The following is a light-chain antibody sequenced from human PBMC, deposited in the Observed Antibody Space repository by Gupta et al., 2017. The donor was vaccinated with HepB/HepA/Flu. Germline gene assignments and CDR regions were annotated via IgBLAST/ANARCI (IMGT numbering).Light chain of an antibody. V-gene: IGKV1-39*01. Sequence: DIQMTQSPSSLSASVGDRVIITCRASQSINNYLNWYQQKPGKAPKLLIYVASNLQRGVPSRLSGSGSGTDFTLTISDRQHEDFASDDGQQKSRTPITLGGGTKVEIK. CDR2: VAS. CDR1: QSINNY. CDR3: QQKSRTPIT. J-gene: IGKJ4*01.